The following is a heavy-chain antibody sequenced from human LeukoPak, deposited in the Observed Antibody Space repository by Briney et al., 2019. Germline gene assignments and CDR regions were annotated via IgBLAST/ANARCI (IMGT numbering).Heavy chain of an antibody. J-gene: IGHJ4*02. CDR3: AKVGATHGFDY. Sequence: GGSLRLSCAASGFTFSTYTMSWVRQAPGKGLEWVSGIYGSGSGQTFYADSVKGRFTISRDDSKNSLFLHMDSLRAEDTAVYYCAKVGATHGFDYWGQGTLVTVSS. D-gene: IGHD5-12*01. CDR1: GFTFSTYT. CDR2: IYGSGSGQT. V-gene: IGHV3-23*01.